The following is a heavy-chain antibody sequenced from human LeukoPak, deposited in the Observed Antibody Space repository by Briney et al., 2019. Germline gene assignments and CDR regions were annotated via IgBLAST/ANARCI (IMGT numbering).Heavy chain of an antibody. Sequence: SETLSLTPTVSGGSISSYYWSSIRQPPGKGLEWIGYIYYSGNTNYNPSLKSRVTISVDTSKNQFSLKLSSVTAADTAVYYCARHSYGDYAGNYVMDVWGQGTTVTVSS. CDR2: IYYSGNT. J-gene: IGHJ6*02. D-gene: IGHD4-17*01. CDR3: ARHSYGDYAGNYVMDV. V-gene: IGHV4-59*08. CDR1: GGSISSYY.